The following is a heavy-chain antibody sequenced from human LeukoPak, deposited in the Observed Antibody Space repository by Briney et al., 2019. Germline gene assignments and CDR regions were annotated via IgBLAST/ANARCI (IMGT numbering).Heavy chain of an antibody. D-gene: IGHD3-22*01. Sequence: KPSETLSLTCTVSGGSIRSYYWSWIRQPPGKGLEWIGYMYYSGSTNYNPALKSRVTTSVDTSKNQFSLRLSSVTAADTAVYYCARVRALSYYDSSGDLFYFDYWGQGTLVTVSS. V-gene: IGHV4-59*01. J-gene: IGHJ4*02. CDR2: MYYSGST. CDR3: ARVRALSYYDSSGDLFYFDY. CDR1: GGSIRSYY.